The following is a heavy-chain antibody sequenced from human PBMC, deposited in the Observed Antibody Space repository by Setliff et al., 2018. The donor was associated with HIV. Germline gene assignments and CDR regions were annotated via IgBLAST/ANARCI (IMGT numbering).Heavy chain of an antibody. CDR3: LRERDSSGYQFDP. J-gene: IGHJ5*02. V-gene: IGHV1-3*04. Sequence: GASVKVSCKASGYTFTSYSMHWVRQAPGQRLEWMGWLRTGTGDTSYSEKFQGRLTITRDTSANTAYMELSNLRSEDTAIYYCLRERDSSGYQFDPWGQGTLVTVSS. D-gene: IGHD3-22*01. CDR1: GYTFTSYS. CDR2: LRTGTGDT.